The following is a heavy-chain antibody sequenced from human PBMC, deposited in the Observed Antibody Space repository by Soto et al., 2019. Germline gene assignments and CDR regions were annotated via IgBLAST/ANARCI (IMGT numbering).Heavy chain of an antibody. Sequence: PSETLSLTCAVYGGSFSGYYWSWIRQPPGKGLEWIGEINHSGSTNYNPSLKSRVTISVDTSKNQFSLKLNSVTAADTALYYCARGGYCSGDSCPWGFDPWGQGTLVTVSS. J-gene: IGHJ5*02. CDR1: GGSFSGYY. D-gene: IGHD2-15*01. CDR3: ARGGYCSGDSCPWGFDP. CDR2: INHSGST. V-gene: IGHV4-34*01.